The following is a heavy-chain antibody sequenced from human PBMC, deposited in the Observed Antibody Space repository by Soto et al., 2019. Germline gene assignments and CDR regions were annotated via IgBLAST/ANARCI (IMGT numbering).Heavy chain of an antibody. V-gene: IGHV3-7*03. CDR2: IKQDGSEK. D-gene: IGHD6-13*01. CDR1: GFTFSSYW. Sequence: GESLKISCAASGFTFSSYWMSWVHQAPGKGLEWVANIKQDGSEKYYVDSVKGRFTISRDNAKNSLYLQMNSLRAEDTAVYYCARRIAAAAPNDYWGQGTLVTVSS. J-gene: IGHJ4*02. CDR3: ARRIAAAAPNDY.